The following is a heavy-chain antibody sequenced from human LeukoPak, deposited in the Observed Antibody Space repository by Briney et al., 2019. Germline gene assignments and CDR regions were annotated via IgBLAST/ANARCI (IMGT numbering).Heavy chain of an antibody. J-gene: IGHJ4*02. CDR2: IYYSGRT. CDR1: GVSISSSNSY. Sequence: SETLSLTCTVSGVSISSSNSYWGWIRQPPGKGLEWIGSIYYSGRTYYNPSLKSRVTISVDTSKNQFSLKLSSVTAADTAVYYCARVTGYTIEDYFDYWGQGTLVTVSS. V-gene: IGHV4-39*07. CDR3: ARVTGYTIEDYFDY. D-gene: IGHD3-9*01.